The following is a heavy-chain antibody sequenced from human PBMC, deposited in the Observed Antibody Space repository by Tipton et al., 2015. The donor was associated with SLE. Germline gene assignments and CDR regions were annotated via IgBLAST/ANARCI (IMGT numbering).Heavy chain of an antibody. CDR3: ARDLQPTYSGSYSGYYYYGMDV. CDR2: IYYSGST. D-gene: IGHD1-26*01. V-gene: IGHV4-59*01. Sequence: LSLTCTVSGGSISSYYWSWIRQPPGKGLEWIGYIYYSGSTNYNPSLKSRVTISVDTSKNQFSLKLSSVTAADTAVYYCARDLQPTYSGSYSGYYYYGMDVWGQGTTATVSS. J-gene: IGHJ6*02. CDR1: GGSISSYY.